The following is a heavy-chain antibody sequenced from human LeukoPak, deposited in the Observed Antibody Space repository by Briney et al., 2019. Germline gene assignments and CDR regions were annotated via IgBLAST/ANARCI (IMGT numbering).Heavy chain of an antibody. CDR2: INHSGST. V-gene: IGHV4-34*01. D-gene: IGHD3-10*01. CDR1: GGSFSGYY. J-gene: IGHJ5*02. Sequence: PETLSLTCAVYGGSFSGYYWSWIRQPPGKGLEWIGEINHSGSTNYNPSLKSRVTISVDTSKNQFSLKLSSVTAADTAVYYCARRSYITMVRGVIITSWFDPWGQGTLVTVSS. CDR3: ARRSYITMVRGVIITSWFDP.